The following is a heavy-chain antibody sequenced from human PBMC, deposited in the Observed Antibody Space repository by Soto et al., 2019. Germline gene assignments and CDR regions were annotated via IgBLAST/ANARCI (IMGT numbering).Heavy chain of an antibody. D-gene: IGHD3-22*01. Sequence: TSETLSLTCTVSGGSISSDNHYWSWIRQPPGKGLEWIGYIYYSGSTYYNPSLKSRVIISIDTSKNQFSLKLSSVTAADTAVYYCASKSWFDNSSSDYWGQGTLVTVSS. CDR1: GGSISSDNHY. CDR3: ASKSWFDNSSSDY. J-gene: IGHJ4*02. CDR2: IYYSGST. V-gene: IGHV4-30-4*01.